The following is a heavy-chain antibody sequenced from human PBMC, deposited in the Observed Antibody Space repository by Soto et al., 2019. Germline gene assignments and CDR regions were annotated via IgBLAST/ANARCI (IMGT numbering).Heavy chain of an antibody. J-gene: IGHJ4*02. CDR3: ARDKITGLFDY. CDR2: IYYTGST. V-gene: IGHV4-59*12. CDR1: GGSISTYF. D-gene: IGHD2-8*02. Sequence: SETLSLTCTVSGGSISTYFWGWIRQPPGKGLEWIGYIYYTGSTNYNPSLKSRVTISVDTSKNQFSLKLTSVTAADTAVYYCARDKITGLFDYWGQGTLVTVSS.